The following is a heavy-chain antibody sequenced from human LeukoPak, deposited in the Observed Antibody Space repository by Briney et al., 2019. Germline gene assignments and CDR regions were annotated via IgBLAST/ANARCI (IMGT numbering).Heavy chain of an antibody. J-gene: IGHJ4*02. CDR1: GYTFTGYY. Sequence: ASVKFSCKASGYTFTGYYMHWVRQAPGQGLEWMGWINPNSGGTNYAQKFQGWVTMTRDTSISTAYMELSRLRSDDTAVYYCAREWYSSGPSFFDYWGQGTLVTVSS. V-gene: IGHV1-2*04. D-gene: IGHD6-19*01. CDR2: INPNSGGT. CDR3: AREWYSSGPSFFDY.